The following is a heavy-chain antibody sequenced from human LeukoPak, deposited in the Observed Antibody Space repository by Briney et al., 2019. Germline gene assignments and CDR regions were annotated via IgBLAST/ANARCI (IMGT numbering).Heavy chain of an antibody. Sequence: PSETLSLTCTVSGGSISSYYWSWIRQPPGKGLEWIGYIYYSGSTNYNPSLKSRVTISVDTSKNQFSLKLSSVTAADTAVYYCARLASIAARQGPYNWFDPWGQGTLVTVSS. CDR3: ARLASIAARQGPYNWFDP. V-gene: IGHV4-59*08. CDR2: IYYSGST. D-gene: IGHD6-6*01. J-gene: IGHJ5*02. CDR1: GGSISSYY.